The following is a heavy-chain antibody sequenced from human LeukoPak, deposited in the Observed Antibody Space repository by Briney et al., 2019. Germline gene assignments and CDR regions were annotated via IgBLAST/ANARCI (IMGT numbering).Heavy chain of an antibody. CDR2: INQDGTEK. CDR3: VKVAKYYYGSETYYFFEH. V-gene: IGHV3-7*01. CDR1: GFTFTTYW. D-gene: IGHD3-10*01. J-gene: IGHJ4*02. Sequence: GGSLRLSCAASGFTFTTYWMSWVRQLPGKGLEWVANINQDGTEKYYVDSVKGRFTFSRDNAKNSLDLQMNSLRVEDTGIYYCVKVAKYYYGSETYYFFEHWGQGTPVTASS.